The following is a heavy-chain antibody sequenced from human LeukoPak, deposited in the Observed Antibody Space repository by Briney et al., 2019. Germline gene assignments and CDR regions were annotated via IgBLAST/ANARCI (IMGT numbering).Heavy chain of an antibody. CDR2: ISEDGRT. D-gene: IGHD1-1*01. V-gene: IGHV3-23*01. Sequence: GGSLRLSCKASGFTFSSYVMIWVRRAPGRGLQWVSVISEDGRTFYADSVKGRFTISRDNSKNTLYLQMNSLRAEDTAVYYCAKGSTNWDGYKGNYDPWGQGTLVTVSS. J-gene: IGHJ5*02. CDR3: AKGSTNWDGYKGNYDP. CDR1: GFTFSSYV.